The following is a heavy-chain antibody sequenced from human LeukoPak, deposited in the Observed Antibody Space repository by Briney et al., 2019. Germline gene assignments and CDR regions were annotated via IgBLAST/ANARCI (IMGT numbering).Heavy chain of an antibody. CDR3: AKDADAYYGSGNCFDY. V-gene: IGHV3-30*02. CDR1: GFTFSSYG. J-gene: IGHJ4*02. D-gene: IGHD3-10*01. Sequence: GGSLTLSCAASGFTFSSYGMHWVRQAPAKGLEGVAFIRKDGSNKYYADSVKGRLTISRDNSKNVVSLQMKSLRAEDTAVYYCAKDADAYYGSGNCFDYWGQGTLVTVSS. CDR2: IRKDGSNK.